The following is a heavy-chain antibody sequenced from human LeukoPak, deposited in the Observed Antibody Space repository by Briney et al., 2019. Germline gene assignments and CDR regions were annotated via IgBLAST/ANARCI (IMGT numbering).Heavy chain of an antibody. CDR2: INPSGGST. V-gene: IGHV1-46*01. D-gene: IGHD6-13*01. Sequence: ASVKVSCTASGYTFTSYYMHWVRQAPGQGLEWMGIINPSGGSTSYAQKFQGRVTMTRDMSTSTVYMELSSLRSEDTAVYYCARKKAAAAFFDYWGQGTLVTVSS. CDR1: GYTFTSYY. CDR3: ARKKAAAAFFDY. J-gene: IGHJ4*02.